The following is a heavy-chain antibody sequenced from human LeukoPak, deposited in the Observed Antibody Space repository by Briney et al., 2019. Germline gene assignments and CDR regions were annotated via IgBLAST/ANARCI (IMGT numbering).Heavy chain of an antibody. J-gene: IGHJ3*02. Sequence: PEGSLSFSCAASGFTFTDYWMHWLRQAPGKGLMWVLRVDNDGTKTIYADSVQCRFTISRDNAKNSLYLQINSLRAEDTAIYYCARGGLDHVFDIWRQGTMVTVSS. CDR2: VDNDGTKT. V-gene: IGHV3-74*01. CDR1: GFTFTDYW. D-gene: IGHD3-16*01. CDR3: ARGGLDHVFDI.